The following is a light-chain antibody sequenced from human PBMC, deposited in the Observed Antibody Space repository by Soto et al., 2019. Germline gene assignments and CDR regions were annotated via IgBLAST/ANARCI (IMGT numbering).Light chain of an antibody. J-gene: IGKJ2*01. V-gene: IGKV1-6*01. CDR2: AAS. CDR3: LQNYNYPRT. Sequence: AIQMTQSPSSLSSSVGDRVTITCQASQDIRNDLGWYQQKPGKAPKLLIYAASSLQSGVPSRFSGSGSGTAFILTISSLQPEDFATYYCLQNYNYPRTFGQGTKLEIK. CDR1: QDIRND.